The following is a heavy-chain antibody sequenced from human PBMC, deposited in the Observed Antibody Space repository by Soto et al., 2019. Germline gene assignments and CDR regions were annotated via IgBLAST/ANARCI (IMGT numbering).Heavy chain of an antibody. Sequence: GGSLRLSCAASGFPFIDAWMTWVRQAPGKGLQWIGRIRNSADGGTADLAAPVRGRFSISRDDSKDTLYLHMNSLEIHDTAVYFCSTALRRDSALGAYWGQGTLVTVSS. J-gene: IGHJ4*02. CDR3: STALRRDSALGAY. V-gene: IGHV3-15*05. CDR2: IRNSADGGTA. D-gene: IGHD3-16*01. CDR1: GFPFIDAW.